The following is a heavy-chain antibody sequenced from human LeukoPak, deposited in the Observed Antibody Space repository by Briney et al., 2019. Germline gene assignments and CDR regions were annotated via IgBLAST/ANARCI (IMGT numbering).Heavy chain of an antibody. CDR2: IYYSGST. J-gene: IGHJ4*02. D-gene: IGHD5-18*01. CDR3: ARGGRYSYGYILDY. Sequence: SETLSLTCTVSGGSISGYYWSWIRQPAGKGLEWIGYIYYSGSTNYNPSLKSRVTISVDTSKNQFSLKLSSVTAADTAVYYCARGGRYSYGYILDYWGQGTLVTVSS. CDR1: GGSISGYY. V-gene: IGHV4-59*01.